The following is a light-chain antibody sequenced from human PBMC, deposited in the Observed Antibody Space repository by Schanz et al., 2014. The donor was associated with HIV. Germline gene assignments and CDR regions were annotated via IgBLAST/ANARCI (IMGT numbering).Light chain of an antibody. CDR2: QAS. CDR1: QNIGNW. J-gene: IGKJ5*01. CDR3: QQYNSYSIT. Sequence: DIQMTQSPSTLSASVGDRVTITCRASQNIGNWLAWYQQRPGEAPKLLMYQASTLQRGVPSRFSGSGSGTAFSLTISSLQPEDFATYYCQQYNSYSITFGQGTRLEIK. V-gene: IGKV1-5*03.